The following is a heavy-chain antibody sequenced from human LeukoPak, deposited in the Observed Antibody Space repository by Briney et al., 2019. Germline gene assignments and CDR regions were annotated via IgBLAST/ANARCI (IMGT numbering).Heavy chain of an antibody. CDR2: VSGSGGST. CDR3: AKGFYCSGGSCPVDY. J-gene: IGHJ4*02. CDR1: GFTFSSYA. V-gene: IGHV3-23*01. Sequence: GGSLRLSCAASGFTFSSYAMSWVRQTPWKGLEWVSAVSGSGGSTYYADSVKGRFTISRDNSKNTLYLQMNSLRAEDTAVYYCAKGFYCSGGSCPVDYWGQGTLVTVSS. D-gene: IGHD2-15*01.